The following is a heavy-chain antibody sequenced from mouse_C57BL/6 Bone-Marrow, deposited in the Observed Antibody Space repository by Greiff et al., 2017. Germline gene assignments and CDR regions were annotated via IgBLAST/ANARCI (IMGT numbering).Heavy chain of an antibody. Sequence: VQLQQSGAELVMPGASVKLSCKASGYTFTSYWMHWVKQRPGQGLEWIGEIDPFGSYTNYNQKFKGKSTLTVDKSSSTAYMELSSLTSEDSAVYYCARSGDGYYLYYFDYWGQGTTLTVSS. CDR3: ARSGDGYYLYYFDY. J-gene: IGHJ2*01. V-gene: IGHV1-69*01. CDR1: GYTFTSYW. CDR2: IDPFGSYT. D-gene: IGHD2-3*01.